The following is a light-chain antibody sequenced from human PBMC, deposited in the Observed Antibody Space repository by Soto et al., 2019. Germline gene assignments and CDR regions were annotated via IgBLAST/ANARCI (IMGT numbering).Light chain of an antibody. CDR2: WAS. J-gene: IGKJ1*01. CDR3: HQDFNLPWT. CDR1: QSVLYSYNNNNY. V-gene: IGKV4-1*01. Sequence: DIVMTHSPDSLAVSLGERATINCKSSQSVLYSYNNNNYLAWYQQKPGQPPKLLLYWASTRESGVPDRFSGSGSGTDFTLTISSLQPEDFAVYFCHQDFNLPWTFGQGTKVDI.